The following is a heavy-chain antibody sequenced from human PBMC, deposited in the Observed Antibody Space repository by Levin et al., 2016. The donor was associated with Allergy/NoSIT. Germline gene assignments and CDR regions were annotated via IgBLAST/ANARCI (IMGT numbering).Heavy chain of an antibody. CDR1: GFTFSSYA. CDR2: ISGSGDRT. D-gene: IGHD3-3*01. CDR3: ARSPSYDSWRSYGTYYYYYYMDV. Sequence: GESLKISCAASGFTFSSYAMNWVRQAPGKGLEWVSTISGSGDRTFYADSVKGRFTISRDNAKNSLYLQMNSLGAEDTAVYYCARSPSYDSWRSYGTYYYYYYMDVWGKGTTVTVSS. J-gene: IGHJ6*03. V-gene: IGHV3-23*01.